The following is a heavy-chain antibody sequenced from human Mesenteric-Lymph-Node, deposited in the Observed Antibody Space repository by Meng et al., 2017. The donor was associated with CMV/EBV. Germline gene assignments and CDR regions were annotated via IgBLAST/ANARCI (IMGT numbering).Heavy chain of an antibody. CDR3: ATGRSDRNTFDH. CDR2: IIPILGVR. CDR1: EGTFSTYA. D-gene: IGHD1/OR15-1a*01. Sequence: SVKVSCKASEGTFSTYAVNWVRQAPGQGLEWMGVIIPILGVRNNAQKFQGRITIATGSSAGAVYMELSSLTSEDTAIYYCATGRSDRNTFDHWGQGMPVTVSS. J-gene: IGHJ4*02. V-gene: IGHV1-69*10.